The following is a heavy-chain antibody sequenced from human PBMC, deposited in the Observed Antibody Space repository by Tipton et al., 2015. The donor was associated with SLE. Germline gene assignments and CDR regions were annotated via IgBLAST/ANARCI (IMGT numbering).Heavy chain of an antibody. D-gene: IGHD1-26*01. CDR2: INQDESEK. Sequence: SLRLSCVASGFMFSNYWMAWVRQAPGKGLEWVANINQDESEKYCVDSVKGRFTISRDNAKNSVYLQMNSLRAEGTATYYCARDNRGAFDYWGQGTLVTVSS. CDR3: ARDNRGAFDY. CDR1: GFMFSNYW. V-gene: IGHV3-7*01. J-gene: IGHJ4*02.